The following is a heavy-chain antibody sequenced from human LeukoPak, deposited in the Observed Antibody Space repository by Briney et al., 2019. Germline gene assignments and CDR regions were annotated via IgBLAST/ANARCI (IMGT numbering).Heavy chain of an antibody. CDR2: INPSGGTT. Sequence: GASVKVSCKASGYTFTSYYMHWVRQAPGQGLDWMGIINPSGGTTSYAQKFQGRVTMTRDTSTSTIYMELSSLRSEDTAVYYCARSLTGYYDSSGFWGQGTLVTVSS. J-gene: IGHJ4*02. V-gene: IGHV1-46*01. D-gene: IGHD3-22*01. CDR1: GYTFTSYY. CDR3: ARSLTGYYDSSGF.